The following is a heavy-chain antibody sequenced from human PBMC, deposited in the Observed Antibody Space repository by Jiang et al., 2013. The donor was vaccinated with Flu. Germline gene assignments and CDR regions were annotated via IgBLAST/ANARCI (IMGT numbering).Heavy chain of an antibody. J-gene: IGHJ4*02. D-gene: IGHD1-1*01. CDR2: IKEDVSDK. CDR1: GFTISNYW. Sequence: VQLLESGGGLVQPGGSLRLSCVASGFTISNYWMSWVRQAPGKGLECVANIKEDVSDKYYVDSVKGRFTVSRDNAKNSMYLQMNNLRAEDTAVYYCARVGTAGYDYWGQGTLVTVSS. CDR3: ARVGTAGYDY. V-gene: IGHV3-7*03.